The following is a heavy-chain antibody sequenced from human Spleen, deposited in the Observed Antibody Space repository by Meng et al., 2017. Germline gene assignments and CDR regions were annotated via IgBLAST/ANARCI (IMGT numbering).Heavy chain of an antibody. J-gene: IGHJ4*02. CDR3: VRDENISLGKLFGDY. D-gene: IGHD2-21*01. V-gene: IGHV1-2*02. CDR2: INPNSGDT. CDR1: GYTLTDYY. Sequence: ASVKVSCKASGYTLTDYYIHWVRQAPGEGLEWVGWINPNSGDTLYAPKFQGRVSMTADTSIGTAYVELSGLRSDDTAIYYCVRDENISLGKLFGDYWGQGTLVTVSS.